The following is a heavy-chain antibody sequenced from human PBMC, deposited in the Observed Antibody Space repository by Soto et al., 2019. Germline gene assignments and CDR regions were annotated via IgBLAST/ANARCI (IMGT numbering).Heavy chain of an antibody. D-gene: IGHD6-13*01. CDR1: GSTFTTSA. CDR2: IVVGSDNT. Sequence: ASVKVSCKASGSTFTTSAVQWVRQARGQRLEWIGKIVVGSDNTNYAQKYQERVTITRDMSTSTANMELSSLRSEDMAVFYCAADGAIAAAPYNWFDPWGQGTLVTVSS. J-gene: IGHJ5*02. V-gene: IGHV1-58*01. CDR3: AADGAIAAAPYNWFDP.